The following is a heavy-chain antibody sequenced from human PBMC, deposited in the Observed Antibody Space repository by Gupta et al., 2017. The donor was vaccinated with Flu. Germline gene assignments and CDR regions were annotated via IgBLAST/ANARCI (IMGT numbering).Heavy chain of an antibody. V-gene: IGHV3-9*01. D-gene: IGHD6-13*01. CDR3: VKDSLSSSWSLFHN. CDR1: GFNFDDYA. CDR2: ISWNSGSI. J-gene: IGHJ4*02. Sequence: SGFNFDDYAMHWVRQAPGKGLEWVSGISWNSGSIDYADSVKDRFTISRDNAKNSLYLQMNXLXADDTAXYYCVKDSLSSSWSLFHNWGQGTLVTVSS.